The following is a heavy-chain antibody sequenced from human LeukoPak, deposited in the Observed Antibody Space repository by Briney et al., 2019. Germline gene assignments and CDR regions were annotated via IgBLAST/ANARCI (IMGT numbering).Heavy chain of an antibody. CDR3: ARAEGLVVVAATIDY. V-gene: IGHV3-11*04. CDR1: GFTFSDYY. CDR2: ISSSGSTI. Sequence: PGGSLRLSCAASGFTFSDYYMSWIRQAPGKGPEWVSYISSSGSTIYYADSVKGRFTISRDNAKNSLYLQMNSLRAEGTAVYYCARAEGLVVVAATIDYWGQGTLVTVSS. J-gene: IGHJ4*02. D-gene: IGHD2-15*01.